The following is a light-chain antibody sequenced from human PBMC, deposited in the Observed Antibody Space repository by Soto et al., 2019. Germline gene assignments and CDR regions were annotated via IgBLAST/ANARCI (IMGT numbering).Light chain of an antibody. CDR2: HGS. V-gene: IGKV3-20*01. Sequence: IVLTQSPGTLSLSPGERVTLSCRASQTISRNYLAWYQQKPGLAPRLIMYHGSRRAAGTPDRFSGSGSGTDFSLTISRLEPEDFAVYYCQQYASSPRTFGRGTTVEIK. CDR1: QTISRNY. J-gene: IGKJ1*01. CDR3: QQYASSPRT.